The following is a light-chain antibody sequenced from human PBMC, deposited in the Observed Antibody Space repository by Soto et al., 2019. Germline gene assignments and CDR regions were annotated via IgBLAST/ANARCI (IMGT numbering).Light chain of an antibody. Sequence: DVQMTHSPSSLSAFVGDRVTITCRASQGIVNYLAWFQQKPGKAPKSLIYAASTLHSGVPSRFSGDGSGKYFTLTISSLQPEDFGVYYFQQYNHHPLTFGGGTRVESK. CDR2: AAS. J-gene: IGKJ4*01. V-gene: IGKV1-16*01. CDR3: QQYNHHPLT. CDR1: QGIVNY.